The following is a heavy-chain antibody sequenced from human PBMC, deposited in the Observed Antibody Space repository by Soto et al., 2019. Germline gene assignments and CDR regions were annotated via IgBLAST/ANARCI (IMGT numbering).Heavy chain of an antibody. V-gene: IGHV4-59*01. J-gene: IGHJ6*03. CDR2: IYYSGST. D-gene: IGHD4-4*01. Sequence: SETLSLTCTVSGGSISSYYWSWIRQPPGKGLEWIGYIYYSGSTNYNPSLKSRVTISVDTSKNQFSLKLSSVTAADTAVYYCARAYSNYVVYYMDVWAKGPRSPSP. CDR1: GGSISSYY. CDR3: ARAYSNYVVYYMDV.